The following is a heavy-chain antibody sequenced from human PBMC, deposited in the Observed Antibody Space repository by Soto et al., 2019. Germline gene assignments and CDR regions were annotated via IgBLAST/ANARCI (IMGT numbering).Heavy chain of an antibody. V-gene: IGHV3-66*01. Sequence: EVQLVESGGGLVQPGGSLRLSCAASGVTVSNNYMSWVRQAPGKGLEWVSVIYSDGSRYYADSVQGRFTISRDNSKNSVYLQMNSLRAEDSAVYHCARDVGVWGRGTTVTVSS. CDR3: ARDVGV. J-gene: IGHJ6*04. CDR1: GVTVSNNY. CDR2: IYSDGSR.